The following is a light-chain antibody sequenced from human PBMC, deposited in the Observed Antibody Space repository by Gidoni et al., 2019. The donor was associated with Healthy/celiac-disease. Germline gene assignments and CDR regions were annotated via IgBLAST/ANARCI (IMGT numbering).Light chain of an antibody. Sequence: DIQMTQSPSSLSASVGDRVTITCRASQSISSYVNWYQQKPGNAPKLLIYAASSLQSGVPSRFSGSGAGTDFTLTISSLQPEDFATYYCQQSYSTLPYTFXQXTKLEIK. J-gene: IGKJ2*01. V-gene: IGKV1-39*01. CDR2: AAS. CDR1: QSISSY. CDR3: QQSYSTLPYT.